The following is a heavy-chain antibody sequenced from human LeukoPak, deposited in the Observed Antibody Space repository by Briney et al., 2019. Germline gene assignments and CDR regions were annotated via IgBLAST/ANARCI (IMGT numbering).Heavy chain of an antibody. CDR1: GFTFTSSA. CDR3: AAISSGWYEGY. Sequence: ASVKVSCKASGFTFTSSAMQWVRQARGQRLEWIGWIVVGSGNTNYARKFQERVTITRDMSTSTAYMELSSLRSEDTAVYYCAAISSGWYEGYWGQGTLVTVSS. V-gene: IGHV1-58*02. J-gene: IGHJ4*02. CDR2: IVVGSGNT. D-gene: IGHD6-19*01.